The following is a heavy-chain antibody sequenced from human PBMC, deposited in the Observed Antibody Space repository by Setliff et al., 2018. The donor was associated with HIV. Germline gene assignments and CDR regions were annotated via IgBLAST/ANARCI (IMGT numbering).Heavy chain of an antibody. J-gene: IGHJ6*03. CDR2: ITYSGSA. CDR3: ARGFGSSWGGNYYYYYMDV. CDR1: GESISGSSYS. D-gene: IGHD6-13*01. Sequence: PSETLSLTCTVSGESISGSSYSWGWIRQPPGKGPEWIGSITYSGSARYNPSLKSRVTISVDTSKNQFSLKLSSVTAADTAVYYCARGFGSSWGGNYYYYYMDVWGKGTTVTVSS. V-gene: IGHV4-39*07.